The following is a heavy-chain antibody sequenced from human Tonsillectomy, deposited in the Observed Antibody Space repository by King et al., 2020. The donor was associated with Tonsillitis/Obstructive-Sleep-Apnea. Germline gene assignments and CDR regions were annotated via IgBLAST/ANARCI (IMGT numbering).Heavy chain of an antibody. CDR1: GYTFTSYD. J-gene: IGHJ6*03. CDR2: MNPSSGNT. Sequence: VQLVESGAEVKKPGASVKVSCKASGYTFTSYDINWVRQATGQGLEWMGWMNPSSGNTGYAQKFQGRVTMTRNTSISTAYMELSSLRSEDTAVYYCARDYYDSSGHYMDVWGKGTTVTVSS. V-gene: IGHV1-8*01. D-gene: IGHD3-22*01. CDR3: ARDYYDSSGHYMDV.